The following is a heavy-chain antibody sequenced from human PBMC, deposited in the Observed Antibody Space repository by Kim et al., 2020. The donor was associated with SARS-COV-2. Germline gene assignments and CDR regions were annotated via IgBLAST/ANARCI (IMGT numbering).Heavy chain of an antibody. CDR1: GYTFTSYD. J-gene: IGHJ6*03. D-gene: IGHD2-21*01. Sequence: ASVKVSCKASGYTFTSYDINWVRQATGQGLEWMGWMNPNRGNTGCAQKFQGRVTMTRNTSISTAYMELSSLRSEDTAVYYCARGHLKSIVVVIAPRPYYYYMDVWGQGTTVTVSS. CDR2: MNPNRGNT. CDR3: ARGHLKSIVVVIAPRPYYYYMDV. V-gene: IGHV1-8*01.